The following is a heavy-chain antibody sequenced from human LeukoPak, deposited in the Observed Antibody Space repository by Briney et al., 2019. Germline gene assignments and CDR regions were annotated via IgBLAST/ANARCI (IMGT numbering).Heavy chain of an antibody. D-gene: IGHD2-21*01. J-gene: IGHJ4*02. CDR2: ISAYNGNT. CDR3: AREGDSYYFDY. Sequence: GASVTVSFTASGYTFTSYGISWVRQAPGQGLEWVGWISAYNGNTNYAQKLQGRVTMTTDTSTSTAYMELRSLRSDDTAVYYCAREGDSYYFDYWGQGTLVTVSS. CDR1: GYTFTSYG. V-gene: IGHV1-18*01.